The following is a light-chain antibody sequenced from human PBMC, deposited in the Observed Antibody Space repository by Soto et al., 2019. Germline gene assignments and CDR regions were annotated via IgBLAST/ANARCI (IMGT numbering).Light chain of an antibody. CDR3: QQYTDWPLT. Sequence: EIVMTQSPATLSVSPGERGTLSCRASQSVYNNLAWYQQKPGQAPRLLIYAASTRATGFPARFSGSGFGTEFTLTISSLQSEDFAVYYCQQYTDWPLTFGGGTKVEIK. J-gene: IGKJ4*01. CDR2: AAS. CDR1: QSVYNN. V-gene: IGKV3-15*01.